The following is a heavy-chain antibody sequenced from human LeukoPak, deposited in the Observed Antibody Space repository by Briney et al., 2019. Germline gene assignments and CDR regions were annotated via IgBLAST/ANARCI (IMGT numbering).Heavy chain of an antibody. V-gene: IGHV3-21*01. CDR3: ARDISIVVVPAAIRASRTFDI. Sequence: GGSLRLSCAASGFTFSSYSMNWVRQAPGKGLEWVSSISSSSSYIYYADSVKGRFTISRDNAKNSLYLQMNSLRAEDTAVYYCARDISIVVVPAAIRASRTFDIWGQGTMVTVPS. J-gene: IGHJ3*02. CDR2: ISSSSSYI. D-gene: IGHD2-2*01. CDR1: GFTFSSYS.